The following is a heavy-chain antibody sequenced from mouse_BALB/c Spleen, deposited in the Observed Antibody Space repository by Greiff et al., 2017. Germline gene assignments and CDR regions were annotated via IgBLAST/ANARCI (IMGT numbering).Heavy chain of an antibody. CDR1: GYSITSCYF. CDR3: ASRTGTYWYFDV. V-gene: IGHV3-6*02. J-gene: IGHJ1*01. Sequence: EVKLQESGPGLVKPSQSLSLTCSATGYSITSCYFWNCIRQFPGNKLEWMGYISYDGSNNYNPSLKNRISITRDTSKNQVFLKLNSVTTEDTATFYCASRTGTYWYFDVWGAGTTVTVAS. CDR2: ISYDGSN. D-gene: IGHD4-1*01.